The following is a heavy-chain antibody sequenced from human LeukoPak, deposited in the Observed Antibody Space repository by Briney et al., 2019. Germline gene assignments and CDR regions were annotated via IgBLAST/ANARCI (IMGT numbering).Heavy chain of an antibody. V-gene: IGHV3-30*02. J-gene: IGHJ4*02. D-gene: IGHD6-13*01. CDR3: AKSFGIAAAGIDY. Sequence: GGSLRLSCAASGFTFSSYGMHWVRQAPGKGLKWVAFIRYDGSNKYYADSVKGRFTISRDNSKNTLYLQMNSLRAEDTAVYYCAKSFGIAAAGIDYWGQGTLVTVSS. CDR2: IRYDGSNK. CDR1: GFTFSSYG.